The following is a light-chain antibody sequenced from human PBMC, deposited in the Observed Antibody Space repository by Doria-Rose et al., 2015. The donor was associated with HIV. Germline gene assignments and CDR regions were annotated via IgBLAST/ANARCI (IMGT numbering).Light chain of an antibody. CDR1: QSFSSTY. CDR2: DGS. CDR3: HQYGTSWT. V-gene: IGKV3-20*01. J-gene: IGKJ1*01. Sequence: EIVLTQSPGTLSLSPGARATLSCRASQSFSSTYLAWYQQKLGQAPSLLIYDGSTRATGIPDRFSASGSGTDFTLTINRLEPEDFALYYCHQYGTSWTFGQGTKVEI.